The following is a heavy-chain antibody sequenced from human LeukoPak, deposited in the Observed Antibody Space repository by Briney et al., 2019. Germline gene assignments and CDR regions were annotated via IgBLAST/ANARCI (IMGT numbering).Heavy chain of an antibody. Sequence: GGSLRLSCAASGFTVSSNYMSWVRQAPGKGLEWVSVIYSGGSTYCADSVKGRFTISRDNSKNTLYLQMNSLRAEDTAVYYCARDLPVTRRSLPLFDYWGQGTLVTVSS. D-gene: IGHD2-21*02. CDR1: GFTVSSNY. V-gene: IGHV3-66*01. CDR3: ARDLPVTRRSLPLFDY. J-gene: IGHJ4*02. CDR2: IYSGGST.